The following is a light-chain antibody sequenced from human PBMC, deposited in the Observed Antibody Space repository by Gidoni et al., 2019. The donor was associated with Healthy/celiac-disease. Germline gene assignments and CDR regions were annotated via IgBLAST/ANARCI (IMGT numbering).Light chain of an antibody. J-gene: IGLJ2*01. V-gene: IGLV3-21*04. CDR2: YDS. Sequence: SYVLTQPPSVSVAPGKTARITCGGNNIGSKSVHWYQQKPGQATVLVIYYDSDRPSGIPERFSGSNSGNTATLTISRVEAGDEADYYCQVWDSSSDHPHVVFGGGTKLTVL. CDR3: QVWDSSSDHPHVV. CDR1: NIGSKS.